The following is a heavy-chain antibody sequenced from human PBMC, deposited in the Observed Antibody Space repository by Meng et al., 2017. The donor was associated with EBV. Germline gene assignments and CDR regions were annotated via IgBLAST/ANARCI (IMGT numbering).Heavy chain of an antibody. V-gene: IGHV1-69*01. CDR3: ASESGRGYTPDY. J-gene: IGHJ4*02. CDR2: FLPRLGAP. Sequence: QCRAEVKVRGSSVKVSCKTSGGPFRYYAISWVRQAPGQGLEWLGGFLPRLGAPNYAQKFHGRVKITADESTSTHYMDLSSLRSEDTAIYYCASESGRGYTPDYWGQGTLVTVSS. D-gene: IGHD3-10*01. CDR1: GGPFRYYA.